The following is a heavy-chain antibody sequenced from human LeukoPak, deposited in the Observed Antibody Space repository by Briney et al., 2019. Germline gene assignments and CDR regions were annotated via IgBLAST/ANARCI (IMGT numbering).Heavy chain of an antibody. CDR3: ARDSSGWEVLFDY. CDR2: ISWNSGSI. V-gene: IGHV3-9*01. CDR1: GFTFDDYA. J-gene: IGHJ4*02. D-gene: IGHD6-19*01. Sequence: GGSLRLSCAASGFTFDDYAMHWVRQAPGKGLEWVSGISWNSGSIGYADSVKGRFTISRDNAKNSLYLQMNSLRAEDTAVYYCARDSSGWEVLFDYWGQGTLVTVSS.